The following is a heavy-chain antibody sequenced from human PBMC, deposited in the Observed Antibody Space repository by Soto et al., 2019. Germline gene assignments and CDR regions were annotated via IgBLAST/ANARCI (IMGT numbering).Heavy chain of an antibody. V-gene: IGHV4-4*02. J-gene: IGHJ5*02. CDR2: IYHSGST. Sequence: SETLSLTCAVSGGSISSSNWWSWVRQPPGKGLEWIGEIYHSGSTNYNPSLKSRVTISVDKSKNQFSLKLSSVTAADTAVYYCARDRLSSGWYDENWFDPWGQGTLVTVSS. CDR3: ARDRLSSGWYDENWFDP. D-gene: IGHD6-19*01. CDR1: GGSISSSNW.